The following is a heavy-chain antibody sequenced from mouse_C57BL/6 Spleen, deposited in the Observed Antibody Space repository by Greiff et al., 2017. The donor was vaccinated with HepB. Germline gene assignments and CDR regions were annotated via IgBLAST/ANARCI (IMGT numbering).Heavy chain of an antibody. Sequence: EVQLQQSGPELVKPGASVKMSCKASGYTFTDYKMHWVKQSHGKSLEWIGYINPNNGGTSYNQKFKGKATLTVNKSSSTAYMELRSLTSEDSEVYYCARKKTVYYFDYWGQGTTLTVSS. D-gene: IGHD4-1*01. CDR1: GYTFTDYK. J-gene: IGHJ2*01. CDR3: ARKKTVYYFDY. CDR2: INPNNGGT. V-gene: IGHV1-22*01.